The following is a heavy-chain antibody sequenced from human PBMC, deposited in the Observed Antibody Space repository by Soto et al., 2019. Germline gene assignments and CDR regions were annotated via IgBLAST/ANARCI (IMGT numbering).Heavy chain of an antibody. V-gene: IGHV1-8*01. D-gene: IGHD3-9*01. CDR1: GYTFTSYD. Sequence: ASVKVSCKASGYTFTSYDINWVRQATGQGLEWMGWMNPNSGNTGYAQKFQGRVTMTRNTSISTAYMELSSLRSEDTAVYYCARRRDDILTGYYRLDPWGQGTLVTVSS. CDR3: ARRRDDILTGYYRLDP. J-gene: IGHJ5*02. CDR2: MNPNSGNT.